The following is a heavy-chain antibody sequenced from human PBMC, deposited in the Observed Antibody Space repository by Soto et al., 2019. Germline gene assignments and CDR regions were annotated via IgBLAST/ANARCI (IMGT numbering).Heavy chain of an antibody. CDR3: VREDGIVGATAAFDY. D-gene: IGHD1-26*01. Sequence: EVQVVESGGDLVKPGGSLRLSCASSGFTFSTYTMKWVRQAPGKGLEWVSSINGRGNYIYYADSVKGRFTISRDNAKNSLYLQMGRLRAEDTALYFCVREDGIVGATAAFDYWGLGALVTAAS. V-gene: IGHV3-21*01. J-gene: IGHJ4*02. CDR1: GFTFSTYT. CDR2: INGRGNYI.